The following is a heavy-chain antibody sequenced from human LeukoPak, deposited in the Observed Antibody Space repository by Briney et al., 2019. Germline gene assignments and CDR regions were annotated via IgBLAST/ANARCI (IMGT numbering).Heavy chain of an antibody. V-gene: IGHV4-59*01. CDR3: ARSSQDSSTSFEY. Sequence: SETLSLTCTVSGGSISPYYWSWIRQPPGKRLEYIGYIYHSGSTNYNPSLKSRVTMSVDKSKSQCSPRLSSVTAADTAIYFCARSSQDSSTSFEYWGQGTLVTVSS. J-gene: IGHJ4*02. CDR1: GGSISPYY. D-gene: IGHD6-6*01. CDR2: IYHSGST.